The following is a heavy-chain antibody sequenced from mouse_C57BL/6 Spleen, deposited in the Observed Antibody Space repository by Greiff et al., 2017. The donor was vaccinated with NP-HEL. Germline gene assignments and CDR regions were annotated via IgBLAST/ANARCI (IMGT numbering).Heavy chain of an antibody. D-gene: IGHD1-1*01. CDR3: ARSEGIYYGSSYDY. Sequence: QVQLQQSGAELVRPGTSVKVSCKASGYAFTNYLIEWVKQRPGQGLEWIGVINPGSGGTNYNEKVKGKATLTADKSSSTAYMQLSSLTSEDSAVYFCARSEGIYYGSSYDYWGQGTTLTVSS. CDR2: INPGSGGT. CDR1: GYAFTNYL. V-gene: IGHV1-54*01. J-gene: IGHJ2*01.